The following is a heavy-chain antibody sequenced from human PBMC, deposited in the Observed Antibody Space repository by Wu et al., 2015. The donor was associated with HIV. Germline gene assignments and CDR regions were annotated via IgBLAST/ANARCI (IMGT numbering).Heavy chain of an antibody. V-gene: IGHV1-69*12. CDR1: GGTFSSYA. CDR3: ARAPTIFESGVDYYYYYMDV. Sequence: QVQLVQSGAEVKKPGSSVKVSCKASGGTFSSYAISWVRQAPGQGLEWMGGIIPIFGTANYAQKFQGRVTITADESTSTAYMELSSLRSEDTAVYYCARAPTIFESGVDYYYYYMDVWGKGTTVTVSS. CDR2: IIPIFGTA. J-gene: IGHJ6*03. D-gene: IGHD3-3*01.